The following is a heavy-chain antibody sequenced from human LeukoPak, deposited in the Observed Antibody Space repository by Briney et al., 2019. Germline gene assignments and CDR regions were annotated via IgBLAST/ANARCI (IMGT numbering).Heavy chain of an antibody. Sequence: ASVKVSCKASGYTFTGYYMHWVRQAPGQGLEWMGWINPDSGGTNFAQKFQGRVTMTRDTSISTAYMELSRLRSDDTAVYYCARGTTRWNYFDYWGQGNLVTVSS. CDR1: GYTFTGYY. D-gene: IGHD4-11*01. CDR2: INPDSGGT. V-gene: IGHV1-2*02. CDR3: ARGTTRWNYFDY. J-gene: IGHJ4*02.